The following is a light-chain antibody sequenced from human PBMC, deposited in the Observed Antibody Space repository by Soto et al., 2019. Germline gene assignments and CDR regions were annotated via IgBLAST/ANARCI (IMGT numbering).Light chain of an antibody. CDR1: QSVSSSY. V-gene: IGKV3-20*01. Sequence: EIVLTQSPGTLSLSPGERATLSCRASQSVSSSYLAWYQQKPGQAPRLLIYGASSRATGIPDRFSGSGSGTDFSLTISRLKPEDFAVYYCQQYSSSPTYTFGQGTKLEIK. CDR2: GAS. CDR3: QQYSSSPTYT. J-gene: IGKJ2*01.